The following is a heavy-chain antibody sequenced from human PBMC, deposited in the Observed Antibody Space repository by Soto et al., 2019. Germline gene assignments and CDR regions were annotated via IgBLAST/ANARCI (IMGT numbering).Heavy chain of an antibody. Sequence: SETLSLTCTVSGDSIGNFYWSWLRQPAGKGLEWIGRIYTAGTYNPSLKGRVSTSLGPAKNQVSLQLISLTAADTAVYYCARDDIYGDAFHPFDVWGHGTQVTVSS. CDR2: IYTAG. CDR1: GDSIGNFY. J-gene: IGHJ3*01. V-gene: IGHV4-4*07. CDR3: ARDDIYGDAFHPFDV. D-gene: IGHD2-21*01.